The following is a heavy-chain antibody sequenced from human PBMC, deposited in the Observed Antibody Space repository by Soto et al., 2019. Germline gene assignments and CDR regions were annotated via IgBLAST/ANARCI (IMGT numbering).Heavy chain of an antibody. CDR1: GGSISTYY. V-gene: IGHV4-59*08. J-gene: IGHJ4*02. D-gene: IGHD5-12*01. CDR3: ARLNIVATTATCDY. Sequence: SETLSLTCTVSGGSISTYYWSWIRQPPGKGLEWIGDIYYSGSTNYNPSLKSRVTISVDTSKNQFSLKLRSVTAADTAVYYCARLNIVATTATCDYWGQGTLVTVSS. CDR2: IYYSGST.